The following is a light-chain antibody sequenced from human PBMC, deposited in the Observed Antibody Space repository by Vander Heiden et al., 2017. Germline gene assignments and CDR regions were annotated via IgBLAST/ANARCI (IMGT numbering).Light chain of an antibody. V-gene: IGKV1-8*01. J-gene: IGKJ5*01. CDR1: QGIISY. CDR2: AAS. Sequence: ALRMTQSPHSCSEATGDRVTITCRASQGIISYLAWYQQKPGKAPKLLIYAASTLQSGVPSRFSGSGSGTDFTLTISCLQSEDFATYYCQQYYSYPITFGQGTRLEIK. CDR3: QQYYSYPIT.